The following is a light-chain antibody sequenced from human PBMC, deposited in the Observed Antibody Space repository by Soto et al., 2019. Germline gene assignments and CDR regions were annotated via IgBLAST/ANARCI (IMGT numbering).Light chain of an antibody. CDR1: QSVSSSY. CDR2: GAS. CDR3: QQYGSSKWT. Sequence: IVLPQSPCTLSLSPGERSALSCMSSQSVSSSYLAWYQQKPGQAPRLLIYGASSRATGIPDRFSGSGSGTDFTLTISRLEPEDFAVYYCQQYGSSKWTFGQGTKVDIK. J-gene: IGKJ1*01. V-gene: IGKV3-20*01.